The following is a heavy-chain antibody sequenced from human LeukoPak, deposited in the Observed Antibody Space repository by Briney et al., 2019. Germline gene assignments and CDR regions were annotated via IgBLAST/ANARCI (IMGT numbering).Heavy chain of an antibody. CDR3: ARVPSIAARLPDY. V-gene: IGHV1-2*02. J-gene: IGHJ4*02. Sequence: ASVKVPCKASGYTFTGYYMHWVRQAPGQGLEWMGWINPNSGGTNYAQKFQGRVTMTRDTSISTAYMELSRLRSDDTAVYYCARVPSIAARLPDYWGQGTLVTVSS. CDR1: GYTFTGYY. CDR2: INPNSGGT. D-gene: IGHD6-6*01.